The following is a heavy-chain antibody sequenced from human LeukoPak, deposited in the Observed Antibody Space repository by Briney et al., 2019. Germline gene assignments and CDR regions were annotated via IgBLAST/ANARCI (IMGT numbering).Heavy chain of an antibody. J-gene: IGHJ4*02. CDR2: ISSTGSGDST. D-gene: IGHD2/OR15-2a*01. Sequence: HSGGSLRLSCVASGFTFRDYAMSWVRQAPGRGLEWVSVISSTGSGDSTYYPDSVKGRFTISRDDSKHTLYLQMNSLRAEDPGVYFCAKDPHPRRSTTITMDYWGQGTLVTVSS. CDR1: GFTFRDYA. V-gene: IGHV3-23*01. CDR3: AKDPHPRRSTTITMDY.